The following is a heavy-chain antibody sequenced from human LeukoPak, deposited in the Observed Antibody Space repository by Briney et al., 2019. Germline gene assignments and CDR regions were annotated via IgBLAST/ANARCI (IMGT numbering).Heavy chain of an antibody. CDR1: GFTFSSYS. D-gene: IGHD2-15*01. CDR2: ISSSSSNI. Sequence: GGSLRLSCAASGFTFSSYSMNWVRQAPGKGLEWVASISSSSSNIYYADSVKGRFTISRDNAKNSLYLQMNSLRAEDTAVYYCARVWEGIGGCCSGGSCYSIDYWGQRTPVTVSS. V-gene: IGHV3-21*01. CDR3: ARVWEGIGGCCSGGSCYSIDY. J-gene: IGHJ4*02.